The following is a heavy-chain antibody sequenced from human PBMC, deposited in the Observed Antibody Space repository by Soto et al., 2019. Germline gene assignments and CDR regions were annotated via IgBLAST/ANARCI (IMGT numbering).Heavy chain of an antibody. CDR3: ARDTEWELSDNWFDP. J-gene: IGHJ5*02. V-gene: IGHV1-18*01. CDR1: GYTFTSYG. Sequence: ASVKVSCKASGYTFTSYGISWVRQAPGQGLEWMGWISAYNGNTNYAQKLQGRVTMTTDTSTSTAYMELRSLRSDDTAVYYCARDTEWELSDNWFDPWGQGTLVTVSS. D-gene: IGHD1-26*01. CDR2: ISAYNGNT.